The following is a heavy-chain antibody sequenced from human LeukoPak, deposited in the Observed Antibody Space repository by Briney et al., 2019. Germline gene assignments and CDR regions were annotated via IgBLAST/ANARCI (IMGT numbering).Heavy chain of an antibody. CDR1: GFTFSNYR. J-gene: IGHJ6*03. D-gene: IGHD2-8*01. V-gene: IGHV3-7*01. CDR3: ARCSNAYYYYMDV. Sequence: GGSLRLSCAASGFTFSNYRMTWVRQAPGKGLEWVANIKEDGGEKYYVDSVKGRFTMSRDNAKNSLYLQMNSLRAEDTAVYYCARCSNAYYYYMDVRGKGTTVTVSS. CDR2: IKEDGGEK.